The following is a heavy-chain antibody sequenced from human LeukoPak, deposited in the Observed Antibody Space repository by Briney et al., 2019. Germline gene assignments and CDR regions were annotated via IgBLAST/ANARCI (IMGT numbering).Heavy chain of an antibody. Sequence: PSETLSLTCAVSGYSISSGYYWGWIRQPPGKGLEWIGSIYHSGSTYYNPSLKSRVTISVDTSKNQFSLKLSSVTAADTAVYYCARALGAEIAVAGDYFDYWGQGTLVTVSS. CDR1: GYSISSGYY. J-gene: IGHJ4*02. V-gene: IGHV4-38-2*01. D-gene: IGHD6-19*01. CDR2: IYHSGST. CDR3: ARALGAEIAVAGDYFDY.